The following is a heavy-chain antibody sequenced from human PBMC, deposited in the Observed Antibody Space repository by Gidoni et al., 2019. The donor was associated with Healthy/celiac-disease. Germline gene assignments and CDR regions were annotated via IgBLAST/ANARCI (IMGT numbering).Heavy chain of an antibody. CDR3: AASGDAVAGFDY. CDR1: GFPFGSYW. V-gene: IGHV3-74*01. D-gene: IGHD6-19*01. Sequence: EVQLVESGVGLVQPGGSLRLPCSASGFPFGSYWRPWVGQAPGKGLVGVSRINSDGSSTSYADSVKGRFTISRDNAKNTLYLQMNSLRAEDTAVYYCAASGDAVAGFDYWGQGTLVTVSS. J-gene: IGHJ4*02. CDR2: INSDGSST.